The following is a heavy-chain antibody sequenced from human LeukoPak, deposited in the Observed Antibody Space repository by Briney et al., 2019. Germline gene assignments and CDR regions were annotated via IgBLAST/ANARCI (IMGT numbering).Heavy chain of an antibody. J-gene: IGHJ6*02. Sequence: PGGSLRLSCAASGFTFSGYAMSWVRQAPGKGLEWVSSVFGSGGSTYYADSVKGRFTISRDNSKNTLYLQMNSLRAEDTAVYYCAKVSRGYCRGGTCYYYYGMDVWGQGTTVTVSS. CDR1: GFTFSGYA. CDR2: VFGSGGST. V-gene: IGHV3-23*01. D-gene: IGHD2-15*01. CDR3: AKVSRGYCRGGTCYYYYGMDV.